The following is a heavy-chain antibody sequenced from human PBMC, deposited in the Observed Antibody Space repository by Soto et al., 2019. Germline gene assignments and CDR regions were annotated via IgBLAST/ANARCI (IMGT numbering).Heavy chain of an antibody. CDR1: GGSISSGGDS. J-gene: IGHJ4*02. CDR3: ARRYGYYFDY. Sequence: PSETLSLTCAVSGGSISSGGDSWSWLRQPPGKGLEWIGYIYYSGSTNYNPSLKSRVTISVDTSKNQLSLKLSSVTAADTAVYYCARRYGYYFDYWGQGTLVTVSS. D-gene: IGHD3-9*01. V-gene: IGHV4-61*08. CDR2: IYYSGST.